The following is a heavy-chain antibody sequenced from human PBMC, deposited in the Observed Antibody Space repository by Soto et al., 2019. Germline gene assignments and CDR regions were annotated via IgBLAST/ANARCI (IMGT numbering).Heavy chain of an antibody. CDR1: GGSISSGGYN. CDR3: ARDGYDRTGYYFSRSAAFDI. J-gene: IGHJ3*02. D-gene: IGHD3-22*01. CDR2: IDNSGNT. Sequence: QVQLQESGPGLVKPSETLSLTCTVSGGSISSGGYNWGWIRQHPGKGLEWVAYIDNSGNTYYSPSLKSRVTTSLDKSKNHFSLTLNSLTAADTAVYYCARDGYDRTGYYFSRSAAFDIWGQGTLVIVSS. V-gene: IGHV4-31*03.